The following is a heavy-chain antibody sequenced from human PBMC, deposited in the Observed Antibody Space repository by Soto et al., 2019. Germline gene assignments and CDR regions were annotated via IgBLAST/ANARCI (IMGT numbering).Heavy chain of an antibody. Sequence: QVQLQQWGAGLLKPSETLSLTCGVYGGPFNGFYWSWVRQPPGKGLEWIGEINDRESNYSPSLKSRLSISTDASKKKFSLKLTSVTAADTAVYYCARLRWLNPPTRPEHYFYGMDVWGQGTSVIVSS. V-gene: IGHV4-34*01. CDR1: GGPFNGFY. D-gene: IGHD5-12*01. CDR2: INDRES. CDR3: ARLRWLNPPTRPEHYFYGMDV. J-gene: IGHJ6*02.